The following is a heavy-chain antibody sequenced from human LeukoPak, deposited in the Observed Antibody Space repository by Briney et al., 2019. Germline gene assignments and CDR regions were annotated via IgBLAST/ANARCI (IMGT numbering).Heavy chain of an antibody. CDR3: ARDRVVPAAIGRENWFDP. J-gene: IGHJ5*02. V-gene: IGHV4-34*01. Sequence: SETLSLTCAVYDGSFSGYYWSWIRQPPGKGLEWIGEINHSGSTNYNPSLKSRVTISVDTSKNQFSLKLSSVTAADTAVYYCARDRVVPAAIGRENWFDPWGQGTLVTVSS. D-gene: IGHD2-2*02. CDR2: INHSGST. CDR1: DGSFSGYY.